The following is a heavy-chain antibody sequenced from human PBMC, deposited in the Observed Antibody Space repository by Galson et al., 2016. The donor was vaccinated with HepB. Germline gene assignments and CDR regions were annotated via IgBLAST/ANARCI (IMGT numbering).Heavy chain of an antibody. CDR1: GYTFTSSD. V-gene: IGHV1-8*01. D-gene: IGHD5-18*01. J-gene: IGHJ4*02. CDR3: AREIPRKQLWLRFGYFDS. CDR2: MNPKSGNT. Sequence: SVKVSCKASGYTFTSSDINWVRQATGQGLGWMGWMNPKSGNTGYAQKFQGRVTMTRDTSISTAYMELSSLRSEDTAVYYCAREIPRKQLWLRFGYFDSWGQGTLVTVSS.